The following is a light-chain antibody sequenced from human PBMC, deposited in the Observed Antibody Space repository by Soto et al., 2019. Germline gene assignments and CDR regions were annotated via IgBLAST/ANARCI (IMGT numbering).Light chain of an antibody. CDR3: SSYTSRSTYV. J-gene: IGLJ1*01. V-gene: IGLV2-14*01. Sequence: QSVLTQPASVSGSPGQTITISCTGTSSDVGGYNYVSWYQQQPGNAPKLMIYEVSNRPSGVSNRFSGSKSGNTASLTIAVLQAEDEADYYCSSYTSRSTYVFGTGTKLTVL. CDR1: SSDVGGYNY. CDR2: EVS.